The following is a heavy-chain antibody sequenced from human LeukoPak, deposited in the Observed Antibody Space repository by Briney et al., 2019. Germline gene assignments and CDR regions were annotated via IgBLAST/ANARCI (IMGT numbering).Heavy chain of an antibody. CDR3: AREYCSSTSCQDDY. CDR1: GFTFSDYY. Sequence: GGSLRLSCAASGFTFSDYYMSWIRQAPGKGLEGVSYISSSGSTIYYADSVKGRFTISRDNAKNSLYLQMNSLRAEDTAVYYCAREYCSSTSCQDDYWGQGTLVTVSS. CDR2: ISSSGSTI. J-gene: IGHJ4*02. D-gene: IGHD2-2*01. V-gene: IGHV3-11*04.